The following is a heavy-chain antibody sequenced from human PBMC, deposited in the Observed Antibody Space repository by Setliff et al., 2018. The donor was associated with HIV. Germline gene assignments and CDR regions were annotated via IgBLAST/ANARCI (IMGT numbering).Heavy chain of an antibody. CDR3: ARGVIRGVISQGGLDY. CDR1: GFTFTTYA. Sequence: ASVKVSCKASGFTFTTYAVHWVRQAPGQRPEWMGWINAANGKTRYPQRFEARVTITMDTGASTAYMELNSLRSEDSAVYYCARGVIRGVISQGGLDYWG. V-gene: IGHV1-3*01. J-gene: IGHJ4*01. D-gene: IGHD3-10*01. CDR2: INAANGKT.